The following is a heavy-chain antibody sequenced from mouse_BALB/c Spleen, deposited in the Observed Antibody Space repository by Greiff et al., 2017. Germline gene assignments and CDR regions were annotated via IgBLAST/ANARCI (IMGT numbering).Heavy chain of an antibody. Sequence: EVMLVESGGGLVKPGGSLKLSCAASGFTFSSYAMSWVRQTPEKRLEWVASISSGGSTYYPDSVKGRFTISRDNARNILYLQMSSLRSEDTAMYYCARGGYDYNWLAYWGQGTLVTVSA. V-gene: IGHV5-6-5*01. CDR1: GFTFSSYA. CDR3: ARGGYDYNWLAY. D-gene: IGHD2-4*01. CDR2: ISSGGST. J-gene: IGHJ3*01.